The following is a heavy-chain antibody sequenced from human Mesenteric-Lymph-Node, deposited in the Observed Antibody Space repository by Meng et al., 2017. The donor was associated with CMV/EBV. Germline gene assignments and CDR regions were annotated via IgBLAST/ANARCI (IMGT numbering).Heavy chain of an antibody. V-gene: IGHV1-18*01. CDR3: ARVYCSSTSCHRGWFDP. CDR1: GYTFTSYG. J-gene: IGHJ5*02. D-gene: IGHD2-2*01. CDR2: ISAYNGNT. Sequence: ASVKVSCKASGYTFTSYGISWVRQAPGQGLEWMGWISAYNGNTNYAQKLQGRVTMTTDTSTSTAYMELRSLRSDDTAVYYCARVYCSSTSCHRGWFDPWGQGTLVTVSS.